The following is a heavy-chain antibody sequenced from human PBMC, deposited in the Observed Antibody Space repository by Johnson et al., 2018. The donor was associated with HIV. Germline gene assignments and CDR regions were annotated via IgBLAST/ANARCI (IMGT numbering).Heavy chain of an antibody. Sequence: VQLVESGGGVVRPGGSLRLSCAASGFTFDDYGLHWVRQSPGKGLQRFSIILKGRFTISRDNAKNSLYLQMNSLRAEDTAVYYCASDYGDYDHAFDIWGRGTLVTVSS. CDR2: I. CDR3: ASDYGDYDHAFDI. V-gene: IGHV3-20*04. CDR1: GFTFDDYG. J-gene: IGHJ3*02. D-gene: IGHD4-17*01.